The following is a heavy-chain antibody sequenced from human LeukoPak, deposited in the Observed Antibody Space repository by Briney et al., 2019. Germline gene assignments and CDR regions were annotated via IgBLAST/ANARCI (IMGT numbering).Heavy chain of an antibody. D-gene: IGHD3-9*01. CDR2: ISAYNGNT. CDR3: ARDPYILTGYLYFDY. Sequence: ASVKVSCKASGYTFTSYGISWVRQAPGQGLEWMGWISAYNGNTNYAQKLRGRVTMTTDTSTSTAYMELRSLRSDDTAVYYCARDPYILTGYLYFDYWGQGTLVTVSS. V-gene: IGHV1-18*01. J-gene: IGHJ4*02. CDR1: GYTFTSYG.